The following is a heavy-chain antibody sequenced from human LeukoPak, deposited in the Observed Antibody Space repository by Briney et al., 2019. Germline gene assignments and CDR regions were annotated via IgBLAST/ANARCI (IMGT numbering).Heavy chain of an antibody. J-gene: IGHJ4*02. CDR2: IYYNRST. CDR3: ASDLRGSDYPAPFDY. V-gene: IGHV4-39*07. Sequence: SETLSLTCTVSGDSIRSFTYYWGWIRQPPGKGLEWIGSIYYNRSTYYNPSPQSRATLSVDTSNNQFSLTLRSVTAADTAVYYCASDLRGSDYPAPFDYWGQGTLVTVSS. CDR1: GDSIRSFTYY. D-gene: IGHD5-12*01.